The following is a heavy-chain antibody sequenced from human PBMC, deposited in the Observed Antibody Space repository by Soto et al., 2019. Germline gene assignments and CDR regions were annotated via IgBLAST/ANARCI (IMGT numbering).Heavy chain of an antibody. CDR2: ISSSGTGI. CDR3: ARAYSDAFDI. Sequence: PGGSLRLSCAASGFTFSDYYMTWIRQAPGKGLEWVSYISSSGTGIYYADSMKGRFTISGDNAKKSLYLQMSSLRAEDTAVYYCARAYSDAFDIWGQGTMVTVSS. V-gene: IGHV3-11*01. D-gene: IGHD2-15*01. J-gene: IGHJ3*02. CDR1: GFTFSDYY.